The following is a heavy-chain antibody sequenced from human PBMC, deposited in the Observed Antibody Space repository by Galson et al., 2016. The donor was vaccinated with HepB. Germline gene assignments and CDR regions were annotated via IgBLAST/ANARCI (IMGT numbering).Heavy chain of an antibody. CDR1: GFSLNTRGVG. Sequence: PALVKPTQTLTLTCTFSGFSLNTRGVGVGWIRQPPGKALEWLALVYWADDKRYSPSLKNRLTITQDTSKNQVVLTMTNMDPVDTATYYCALAEWNGYFDLWGRGTLVTVSS. CDR2: VYWADDK. J-gene: IGHJ2*01. V-gene: IGHV2-5*02. D-gene: IGHD1-1*01. CDR3: ALAEWNGYFDL.